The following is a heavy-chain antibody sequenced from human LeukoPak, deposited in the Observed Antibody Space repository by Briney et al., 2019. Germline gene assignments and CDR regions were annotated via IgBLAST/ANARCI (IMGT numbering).Heavy chain of an antibody. Sequence: PGRSLRLSCAASGFTFSSYGMHWVRQTPGKGLEWVAVIWYDESNKYYADSVKGRFTISRDNSKNTLYLQMNSLRAEDTAIYYCARDHVGGDYDYYGMDVWGQGTTVTVSS. CDR2: IWYDESNK. CDR3: ARDHVGGDYDYYGMDV. D-gene: IGHD2-21*01. J-gene: IGHJ6*02. V-gene: IGHV3-33*01. CDR1: GFTFSSYG.